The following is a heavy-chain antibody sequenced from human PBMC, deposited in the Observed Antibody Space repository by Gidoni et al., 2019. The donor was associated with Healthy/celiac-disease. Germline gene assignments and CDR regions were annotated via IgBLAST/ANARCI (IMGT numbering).Heavy chain of an antibody. CDR2: ISSNGGST. V-gene: IGHV3-64*01. D-gene: IGHD3-10*01. J-gene: IGHJ6*02. CDR3: AREGRWFGELWGYYYYGMDV. CDR1: GFAFSSYA. Sequence: EVQLVESGGGLVQPGGSLRLSCAASGFAFSSYAMHWVRQAPGKGLEYVSAISSNGGSTYYANSVKGRFTISRDNSKNTLYLQMGSLRAEDMAVYDCAREGRWFGELWGYYYYGMDVWGQGTTVTVSS.